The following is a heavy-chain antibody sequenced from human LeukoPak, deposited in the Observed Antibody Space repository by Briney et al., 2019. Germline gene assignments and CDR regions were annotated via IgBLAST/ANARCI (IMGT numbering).Heavy chain of an antibody. V-gene: IGHV3-21*01. CDR3: ARGPPHLVSTRGGGYDY. D-gene: IGHD5/OR15-5a*01. CDR1: GFTFSSYS. CDR2: ISSGSTYI. J-gene: IGHJ4*02. Sequence: GGSLRLSCAASGFTFSSYSMNWVRQAPGKWLEWVSSISSGSTYIYYADSMKGRFTASRDNGKNSLYLQMISLRAEDTAVYYCARGPPHLVSTRGGGYDYWGQRALVTVSS.